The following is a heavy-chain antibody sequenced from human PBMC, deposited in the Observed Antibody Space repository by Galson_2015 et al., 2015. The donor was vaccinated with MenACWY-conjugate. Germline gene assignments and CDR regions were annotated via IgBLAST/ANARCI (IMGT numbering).Heavy chain of an antibody. CDR3: ARGHYGMDV. Sequence: SLRLSCAASGFTFRNYWMTWVRQAPGKGLEWVASIKKDGSEKCYVDSVKGRFTISRDNVKNSMYLEMNSLRVEDTAVYSCARGHYGMDVWGQGTTVTASS. J-gene: IGHJ6*02. CDR1: GFTFRNYW. V-gene: IGHV3-7*03. CDR2: IKKDGSEK.